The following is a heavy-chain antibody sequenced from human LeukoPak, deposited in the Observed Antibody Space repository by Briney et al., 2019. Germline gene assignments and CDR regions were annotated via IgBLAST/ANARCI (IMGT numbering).Heavy chain of an antibody. J-gene: IGHJ4*02. D-gene: IGHD3-22*01. CDR2: ISGSGGST. Sequence: GGSLRLSCAASGFTFSSYWMSWVRQAPGKGLEWVSAISGSGGSTYYADSVKGRFTISRDNSKNTLYLQMNSLRAEDTAVYYCAKDRDDSSGYYPDFDYWGQGTLVTVSS. CDR3: AKDRDDSSGYYPDFDY. CDR1: GFTFSSYW. V-gene: IGHV3-23*01.